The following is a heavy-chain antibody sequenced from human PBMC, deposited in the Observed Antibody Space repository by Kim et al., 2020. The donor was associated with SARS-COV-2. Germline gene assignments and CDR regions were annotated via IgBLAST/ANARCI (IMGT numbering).Heavy chain of an antibody. Sequence: ASVKVSCKVSGYTLTELSMHWVRQAPGKGLEWMGGFDPEDGETIYAQKFQGRVTMTEDTSTDTAYMELSSLRSEDTAVYYCATGGNYDSSGYYDGRYFDYWGQGTLVTVSS. V-gene: IGHV1-24*01. CDR3: ATGGNYDSSGYYDGRYFDY. CDR1: GYTLTELS. D-gene: IGHD3-22*01. J-gene: IGHJ4*02. CDR2: FDPEDGET.